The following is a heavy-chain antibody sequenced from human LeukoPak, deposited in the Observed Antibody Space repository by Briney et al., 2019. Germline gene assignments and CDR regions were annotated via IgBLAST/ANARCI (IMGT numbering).Heavy chain of an antibody. CDR1: GFTFSSYS. V-gene: IGHV3-48*02. D-gene: IGHD2-21*02. J-gene: IGHJ4*02. CDR2: ISASSSTI. CDR3: ARWVACGGDCSPFDY. Sequence: GGSLRLSCAASGFTFSSYSMNWGRQAPGEGLGLISYISASSSTIYYADSVKGRFTISRDNAKNSLYLQMNSLRDEDTAVYYCARWVACGGDCSPFDYWGLGTLVTVSS.